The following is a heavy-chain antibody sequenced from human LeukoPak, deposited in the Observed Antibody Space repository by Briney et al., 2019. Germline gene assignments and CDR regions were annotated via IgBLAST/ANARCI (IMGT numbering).Heavy chain of an antibody. V-gene: IGHV1-46*01. D-gene: IGHD1-26*01. CDR3: ARGPPSGSYYSPSNYFDY. J-gene: IGHJ4*02. CDR1: GYTFTSYY. CDR2: INPSGGST. Sequence: ASVKVSCKASGYTFTSYYMHWVRRAPGQGLEWMGIINPSGGSTSYAQKFQGRVTMTRDTSTSTVYMELSSLRSEDTAVYYCARGPPSGSYYSPSNYFDYWGQGTLVTVSS.